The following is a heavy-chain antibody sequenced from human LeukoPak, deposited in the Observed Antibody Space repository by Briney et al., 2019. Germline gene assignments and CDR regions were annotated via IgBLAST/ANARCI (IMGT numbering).Heavy chain of an antibody. CDR3: ATGLRFLVTYYYHGMDV. Sequence: ASVKVSCKVSGYTLTELSMHWVRQAPGKGLEWMGGFDPEDGETIYAQKFQGRVTMTEDTSTDTAYMELSSLRSEDTAVYYCATGLRFLVTYYYHGMDVWGRGTTVTVSS. V-gene: IGHV1-24*01. CDR1: GYTLTELS. J-gene: IGHJ6*02. D-gene: IGHD3-3*01. CDR2: FDPEDGET.